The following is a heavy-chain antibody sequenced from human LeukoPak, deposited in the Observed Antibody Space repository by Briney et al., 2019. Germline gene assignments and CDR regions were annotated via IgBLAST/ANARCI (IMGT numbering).Heavy chain of an antibody. D-gene: IGHD4-17*01. CDR3: AKGEAYGDYYFDY. J-gene: IGHJ4*02. Sequence: GRSLRLSCAASGFIFDDYAMHWVRQAPGKGLEWVSGISWNSGSIDYADSVKGRFTISRDNAKNSLYLQMNSLRAEDTALYYCAKGEAYGDYYFDYWGQGTLVTVSS. CDR2: ISWNSGSI. V-gene: IGHV3-9*01. CDR1: GFIFDDYA.